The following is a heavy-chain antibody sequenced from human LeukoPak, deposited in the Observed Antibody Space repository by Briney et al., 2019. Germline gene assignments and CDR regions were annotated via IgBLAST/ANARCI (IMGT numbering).Heavy chain of an antibody. D-gene: IGHD3-10*01. V-gene: IGHV3-9*01. CDR1: GFTFDDYA. CDR2: ISWNSGSI. CDR3: AKDAVLLWFGESFDY. Sequence: GRSLRLSCAASGFTFDDYAMHWVRQAPGKGLEWVSGISWNSGSIGYADSVKGRFTISRDNAKNSLYLQMNSLRSEDTALYYCAKDAVLLWFGESFDYWGQGTLVTVSS. J-gene: IGHJ4*02.